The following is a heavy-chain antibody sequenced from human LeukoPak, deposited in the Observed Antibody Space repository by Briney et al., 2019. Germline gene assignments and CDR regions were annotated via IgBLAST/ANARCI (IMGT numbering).Heavy chain of an antibody. CDR1: GGSISSSTYY. V-gene: IGHV4-39*01. Sequence: SETLSLTCTDSGGSISSSTYYWGWIRQPPGKGLEWIGNIFYSGSTYYNPSLKSRVTISVDTSKNQFSLKLSSVTAADTAVYYCARRYGVAFDIWGQGTMVIVSS. CDR2: IFYSGST. CDR3: ARRYGVAFDI. J-gene: IGHJ3*02. D-gene: IGHD4/OR15-4a*01.